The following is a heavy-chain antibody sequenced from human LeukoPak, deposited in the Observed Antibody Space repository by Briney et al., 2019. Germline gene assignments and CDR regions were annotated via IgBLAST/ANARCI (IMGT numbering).Heavy chain of an antibody. D-gene: IGHD6-19*01. CDR3: ARGLNGYSSGWYLDY. V-gene: IGHV4-34*01. CDR2: INHSGST. Sequence: SETLSLTCAVYGGSFSDYYWSWIRQPPGKGLEWIGEINHSGSTNYNPSLKSRVTISVDTSKNQFSLKLSSVTAADTAVYYCARGLNGYSSGWYLDYWGQGTLVTVSS. J-gene: IGHJ4*02. CDR1: GGSFSDYY.